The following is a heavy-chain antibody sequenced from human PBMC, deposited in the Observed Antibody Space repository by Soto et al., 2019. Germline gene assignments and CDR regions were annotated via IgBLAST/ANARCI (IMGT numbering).Heavy chain of an antibody. V-gene: IGHV1-69*12. CDR2: IIPIFGTT. CDR1: GVNFRSYG. Sequence: QVQLVQSGAEVKRPGSSVKVSCKASGVNFRSYGISWVRQAPGQGLEWMGGIIPIFGTTKYAQKFQGRVTITADESTSTANMELSSLRSEDTAVYYCARGPYYDIWNGHYSPPYNAMDVWGQGTTVTVSS. CDR3: ARGPYYDIWNGHYSPPYNAMDV. D-gene: IGHD3-3*01. J-gene: IGHJ6*02.